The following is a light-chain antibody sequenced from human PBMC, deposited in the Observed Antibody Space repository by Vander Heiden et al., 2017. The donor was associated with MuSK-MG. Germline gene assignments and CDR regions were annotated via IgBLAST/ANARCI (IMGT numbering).Light chain of an antibody. CDR2: QDT. V-gene: IGLV3-1*01. CDR3: QAWDSRTGV. CDR1: KLEDKY. J-gene: IGLJ2*01. Sequence: SYELTQPPSVSVSPGQTASIICSGDKLEDKYACWYQQKPGQSPVLVIYQDTKRPSGIPERFSGSNSGTTVTLTISGTQAVEEADYYCQAWDSRTGVFGGGTKLTVL.